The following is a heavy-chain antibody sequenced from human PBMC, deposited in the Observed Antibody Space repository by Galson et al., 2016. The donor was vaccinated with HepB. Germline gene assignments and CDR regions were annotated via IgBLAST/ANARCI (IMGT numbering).Heavy chain of an antibody. CDR2: IVDGGSK. J-gene: IGHJ5*01. CDR3: ARGRRFGEILRIVGWFDS. Sequence: ETLSLTCAVYGGSFGGSCWSWIRQPPGKGLEWIGEIVDGGSKNYNPSLKSRVTISVDTSKNQFSLRMTSMTAADTAVYYCARGRRFGEILRIVGWFDSWGQGTLSTVSP. CDR1: GGSFGGSC. V-gene: IGHV4-34*01. D-gene: IGHD3-10*01.